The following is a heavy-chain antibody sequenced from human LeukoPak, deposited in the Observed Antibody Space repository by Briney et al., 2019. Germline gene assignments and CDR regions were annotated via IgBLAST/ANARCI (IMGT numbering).Heavy chain of an antibody. CDR1: GFTFSNAW. J-gene: IGHJ4*02. CDR3: ARERLPYSSGWYYFDY. Sequence: GGSLRLSCAASGFTFSNAWMSWVRQAPGKGLEYVSAISSNGGSTYYANSVKGRFTISRDNSKNTLYLQMGSLRAEDMAVYYCARERLPYSSGWYYFDYWGQGTLVTVSS. CDR2: ISSNGGST. D-gene: IGHD6-19*01. V-gene: IGHV3-64*01.